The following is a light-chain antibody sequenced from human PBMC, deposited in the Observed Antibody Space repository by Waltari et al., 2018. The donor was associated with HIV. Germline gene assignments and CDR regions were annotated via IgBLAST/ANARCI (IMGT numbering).Light chain of an antibody. J-gene: IGKJ3*01. Sequence: EILMTQSPATLSVSPGERATLSCRASQSINNNLAWYQQKPGQAPRLLIYGASTGATGVPARFSCSGSGTEFTITISSLQSEDFAVYYCQQYNNWPGITFGPGTKVDIK. CDR1: QSINNN. CDR2: GAS. V-gene: IGKV3-15*01. CDR3: QQYNNWPGIT.